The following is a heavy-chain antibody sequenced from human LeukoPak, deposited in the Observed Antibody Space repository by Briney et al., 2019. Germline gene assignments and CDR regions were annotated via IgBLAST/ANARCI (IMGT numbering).Heavy chain of an antibody. CDR1: GDSVSSNSAA. Sequence: SQTLSLTCAISGDSVSSNSAAWNWIRQSPSRGLEWLGRTYYRSKWYNDYTVSMRSRITINPDTSENQFSLQLNSVTPEDTAVYYCARGMVKINYYMDVWGKGTTVTVSS. J-gene: IGHJ6*03. CDR2: TYYRSKWYN. CDR3: ARGMVKINYYMDV. D-gene: IGHD4-23*01. V-gene: IGHV6-1*01.